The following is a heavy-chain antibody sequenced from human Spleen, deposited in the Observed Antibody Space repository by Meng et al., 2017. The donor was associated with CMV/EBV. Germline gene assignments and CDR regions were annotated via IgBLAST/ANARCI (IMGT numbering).Heavy chain of an antibody. CDR2: ISPDGDRT. CDR3: ARDKDGYSFDI. CDR1: GSPFTTSY. V-gene: IGHV1-46*01. D-gene: IGHD2-21*02. J-gene: IGHJ4*02. Sequence: SCRASGSPFTTSYIHCVRQAPGQGLEWVGVISPDGDRTNYGQKFRGRVTLTRDTSTSTVNMEVTSLKSEDTAVYYCARDKDGYSFDIWGLGTLVTVSS.